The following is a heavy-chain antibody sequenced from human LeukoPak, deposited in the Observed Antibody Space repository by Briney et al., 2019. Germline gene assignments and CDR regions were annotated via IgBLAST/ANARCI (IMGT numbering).Heavy chain of an antibody. J-gene: IGHJ4*02. D-gene: IGHD2-2*01. CDR2: IRYDGSNK. Sequence: PGGSLRLSCAASGFTFSSYGVHWVRQAPGKGLEWVAFIRYDGSNKYYADSVKGRFTISRDNSKNTLYLQMNSLRAEDTAVYYCAKDSVPAAHAGGFDYWGQGTLVTVSS. CDR1: GFTFSSYG. V-gene: IGHV3-30*02. CDR3: AKDSVPAAHAGGFDY.